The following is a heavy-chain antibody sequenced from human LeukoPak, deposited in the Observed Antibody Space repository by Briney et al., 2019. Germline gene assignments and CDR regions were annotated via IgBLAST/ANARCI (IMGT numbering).Heavy chain of an antibody. D-gene: IGHD1-14*01. J-gene: IGHJ6*03. CDR3: ARDRKYYYHMDV. V-gene: IGHV4-4*07. CDR1: GGSISSHY. CDR2: IYASGST. Sequence: MSSETLSLTCTVSGGSISSHYWSWIRQPAGKGLEWIGRIYASGSTNYNPSLKSRVTISVDTSKNQFSLNLTSLTAADTAVYCCARDRKYYYHMDVWGKGTTVTVSS.